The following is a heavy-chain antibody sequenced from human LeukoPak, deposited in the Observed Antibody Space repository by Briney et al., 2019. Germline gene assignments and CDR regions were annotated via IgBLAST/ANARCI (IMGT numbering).Heavy chain of an antibody. CDR1: GYTFTSYY. CDR3: ARDHSGCSGGSCYLPGD. J-gene: IGHJ4*02. CDR2: INPSGGST. V-gene: IGHV1-46*01. D-gene: IGHD2-15*01. Sequence: GASVKVSCKASGYTFTSYYMHWVRQAPGQGLEWMGIINPSGGSTSYAQKFQGRVTMTRDTSTSTVYMELSSLRSEDTAVYYCARDHSGCSGGSCYLPGDWGQGTLVTVSS.